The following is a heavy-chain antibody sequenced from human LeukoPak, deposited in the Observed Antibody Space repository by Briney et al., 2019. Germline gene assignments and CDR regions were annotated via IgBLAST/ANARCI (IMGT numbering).Heavy chain of an antibody. CDR1: GGSISSGSW. CDR3: ARAATKDIIIVRGLDY. CDR2: IYDDGST. V-gene: IGHV4-4*02. D-gene: IGHD3-10*01. J-gene: IGHJ4*02. Sequence: SGTLSLTCAVSGGSISSGSWWTWVRQSPGKGLEWIAEIYDDGSTNYNPSLNSRVTISIDKSKNQFSLRLTSMTPADTAVYFCARAATKDIIIVRGLDYWGQGTLVTVSS.